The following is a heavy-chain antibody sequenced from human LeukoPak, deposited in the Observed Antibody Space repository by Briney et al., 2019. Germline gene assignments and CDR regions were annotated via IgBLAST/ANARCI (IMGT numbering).Heavy chain of an antibody. CDR3: ARDRPITISGVVILP. Sequence: PGGSLRLSCAASGFTFSNYWMTWVRQAPGKALQWVANIKQDGTEKNYVDSVKGRFTISRDNAKNSVYLQMNSLRAEDTAVYYCARDRPITISGVVILPWGQGTLVTVSS. J-gene: IGHJ5*02. D-gene: IGHD3-3*01. CDR2: IKQDGTEK. CDR1: GFTFSNYW. V-gene: IGHV3-7*01.